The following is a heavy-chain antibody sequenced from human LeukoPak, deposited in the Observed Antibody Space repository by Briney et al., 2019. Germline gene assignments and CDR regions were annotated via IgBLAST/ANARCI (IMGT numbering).Heavy chain of an antibody. CDR3: ARGGEDYYDSSGPEYFQH. CDR1: GDSISSGGYS. Sequence: SETLSLTCTVSGDSISSGGYSWSWIRQPPGKGLEWIGYIYHSGSTYYNPSLKSRVTISVDRSKNQFSLKLSSVTAADTAVYYCARGGEDYYDSSGPEYFQHWGQGTLVTVSS. V-gene: IGHV4-30-2*01. J-gene: IGHJ1*01. CDR2: IYHSGST. D-gene: IGHD3-22*01.